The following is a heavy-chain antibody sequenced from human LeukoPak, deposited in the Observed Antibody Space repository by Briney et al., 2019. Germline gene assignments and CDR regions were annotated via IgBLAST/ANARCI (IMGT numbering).Heavy chain of an antibody. CDR3: AKDPLVRGVTYDY. CDR1: GFTFSRFW. CDR2: ISGSGGST. V-gene: IGHV3-23*01. D-gene: IGHD3-10*01. Sequence: PGGSLRLSCAASGFTFSRFWMSWVRQAPGKGLEWVSAISGSGGSTYYADSVKGRFTISRDNSKNTLYLQMNSLRTEDTAVYYCAKDPLVRGVTYDYWGQGTLVTVSS. J-gene: IGHJ4*02.